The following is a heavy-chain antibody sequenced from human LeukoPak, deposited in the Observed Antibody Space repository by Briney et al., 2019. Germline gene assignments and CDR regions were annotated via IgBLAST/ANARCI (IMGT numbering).Heavy chain of an antibody. CDR2: FDPEDGET. CDR1: GYTFTGQY. D-gene: IGHD3-9*01. Sequence: GASVKVSCKTSGYTFTGQYLHWVRQAPGKGLEWMGGFDPEDGETIYAQKFQGRVTMTEDTSTDTAYMELSSLRSEDTAVYYCATRPKLRYFDWSDAFDPWGQGTLVTVSS. J-gene: IGHJ5*02. V-gene: IGHV1-24*01. CDR3: ATRPKLRYFDWSDAFDP.